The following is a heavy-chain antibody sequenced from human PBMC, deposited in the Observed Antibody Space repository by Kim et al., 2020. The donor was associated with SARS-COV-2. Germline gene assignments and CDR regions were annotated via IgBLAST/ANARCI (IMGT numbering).Heavy chain of an antibody. Sequence: GGSLRLSCAASGFTFSSYGMHWVRQAPGKGLEWVAVIWYDGSNKYYADSVKGRFTISRDNSKNTLYLQMNSLRAEDTAVYYCAKDALTPLCRSTSCYGGNWFDPWGQGTLVTVSS. CDR2: IWYDGSNK. J-gene: IGHJ5*02. V-gene: IGHV3-33*06. CDR3: AKDALTPLCRSTSCYGGNWFDP. CDR1: GFTFSSYG. D-gene: IGHD2-2*01.